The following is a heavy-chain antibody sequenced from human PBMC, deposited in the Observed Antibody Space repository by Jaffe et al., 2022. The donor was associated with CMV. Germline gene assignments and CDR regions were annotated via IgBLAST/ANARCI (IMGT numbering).Heavy chain of an antibody. V-gene: IGHV4-39*01. D-gene: IGHD5-18*01. CDR2: IYYSGST. CDR1: GGSISSSSYY. Sequence: QLQLQESGPGLVKPSETLSLTCTVSGGSISSSSYYWGWIRQPPGKGLEWIGSIYYSGSTYYNPSLKSRVTISVDTSKNQFSLKLSSVTAADTAVYYCARLRAASERGYSYGYDVWFDPWGQGTLVTVSS. CDR3: ARLRAASERGYSYGYDVWFDP. J-gene: IGHJ5*02.